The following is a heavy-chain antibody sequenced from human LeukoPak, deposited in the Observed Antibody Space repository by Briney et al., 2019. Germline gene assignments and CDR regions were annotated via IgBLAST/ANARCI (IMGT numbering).Heavy chain of an antibody. V-gene: IGHV1-8*01. CDR3: ARGSSWQEMYNWFDP. J-gene: IGHJ5*02. D-gene: IGHD6-13*01. CDR2: MNPNSGNT. CDR1: GYTFTSYD. Sequence: GASVKVSCKASGYTFTSYDINWVRQATGQGLEWMGWMNPNSGNTGYAQKFQGRVTMTRNTSISTAYMELSSLRSEDTAVYYCARGSSWQEMYNWFDPWGQGTLVTVSS.